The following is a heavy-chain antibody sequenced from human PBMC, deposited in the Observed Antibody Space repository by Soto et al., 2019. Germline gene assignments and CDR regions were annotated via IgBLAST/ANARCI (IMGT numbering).Heavy chain of an antibody. V-gene: IGHV4-59*08. D-gene: IGHD4-17*01. J-gene: IGHJ4*02. CDR2: IYYTGST. CDR1: GGSISSYY. Sequence: SETLSLTCTVSGGSISSYYWSWIRKPPGKGLEWVGYIYYTGSTKHNPSLKSRVTISEDTSKNKFSLKLSSVTAADTAVYYCASHMGGDSGDYIFDYWGQGTLVTVSS. CDR3: ASHMGGDSGDYIFDY.